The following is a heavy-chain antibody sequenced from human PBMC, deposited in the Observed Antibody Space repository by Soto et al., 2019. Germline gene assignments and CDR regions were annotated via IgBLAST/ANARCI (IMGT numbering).Heavy chain of an antibody. CDR1: GFTFSSYE. D-gene: IGHD1-26*01. CDR3: APLLPPGYSGSFLRY. J-gene: IGHJ4*02. V-gene: IGHV3-48*03. CDR2: ISSSGSTI. Sequence: PGGSLRLSCAASGFTFSSYEMNWVRQAPGKGLEWVSYISSSGSTIYYADSVKGRFTISRDNAKNSLYLQMNSLRAEDTAVYYCAPLLPPGYSGSFLRYWGQGTLVTVSS.